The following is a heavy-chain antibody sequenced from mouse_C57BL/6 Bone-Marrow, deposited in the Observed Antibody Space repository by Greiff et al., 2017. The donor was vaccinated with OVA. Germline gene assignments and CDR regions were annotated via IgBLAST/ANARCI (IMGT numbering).Heavy chain of an antibody. D-gene: IGHD1-1*01. V-gene: IGHV1-82*01. CDR3: ARSSGLLTWFAY. J-gene: IGHJ3*01. CDR1: GYAFSSSW. CDR2: IYPGDGDT. Sequence: VQLQQSGPELVKPGASVKISCKASGYAFSSSWMNWVKQRPGKGLEWIGRIYPGDGDTNYNGKFKGKATLTADKSSSTAYMQLSSLTSEDSAVYFCARSSGLLTWFAYWGQGTLVTVSA.